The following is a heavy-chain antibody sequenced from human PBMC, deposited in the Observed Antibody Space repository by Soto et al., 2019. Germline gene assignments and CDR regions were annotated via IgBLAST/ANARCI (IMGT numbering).Heavy chain of an antibody. CDR2: ISGSGGST. V-gene: IGHV3-23*01. CDR1: GFTFSSYA. J-gene: IGHJ6*02. CDR3: AYPQPRHYYGMDV. Sequence: SLRLSCAASGFTFSSYAMSWVRQAPGKGLEWVSAISGSGGSTYYADSVKGRFTISRDNSKNTLYLQMNSLRAEDTAVYYCAYPQPRHYYGMDVWGQGTTVTVSS.